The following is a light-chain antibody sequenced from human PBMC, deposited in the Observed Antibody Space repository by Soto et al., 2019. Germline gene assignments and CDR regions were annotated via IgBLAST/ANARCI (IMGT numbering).Light chain of an antibody. CDR1: QSVDNY. J-gene: IGKJ5*01. CDR3: QQYDDLPIT. Sequence: DIQMTQSPSSLSASFGDTVTLTCRASQSVDNYLKWYQQKPGKAPGLLIYAASTLQSGVPSRFRGSGSGTEFSFNITSLQPEDVATYYCQQYDDLPITFGQGTRLEIK. V-gene: IGKV1-33*01. CDR2: AAS.